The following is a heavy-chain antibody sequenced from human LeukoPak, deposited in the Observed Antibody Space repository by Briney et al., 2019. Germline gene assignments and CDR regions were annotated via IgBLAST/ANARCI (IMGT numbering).Heavy chain of an antibody. CDR1: GASVTSGGFY. CDR2: VYYTGSS. Sequence: SETLSLTCSVSGASVTSGGFYWGWLRQPPGKGLEWIATVYYTGSSYYNPSLKSRVTISIDTSKNLFSLNLRSVIAADTALYYCARHSGSGSLSRPFDPWGQGTLVTVSS. D-gene: IGHD3-10*01. CDR3: ARHSGSGSLSRPFDP. J-gene: IGHJ5*02. V-gene: IGHV4-39*01.